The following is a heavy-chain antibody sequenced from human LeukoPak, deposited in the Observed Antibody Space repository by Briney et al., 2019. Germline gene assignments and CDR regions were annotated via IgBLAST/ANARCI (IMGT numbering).Heavy chain of an antibody. CDR3: ARGSRPVAMRNYFDY. D-gene: IGHD2-2*01. CDR1: GFTLSSYG. Sequence: TGGSLRLSCAASGFTLSSYGMHWVRQAPGKGLEWVAFIRYDGSNKYYADSVKGRFTISRDNSKNTLYLQMNSLRAGDTAVYYCARGSRPVAMRNYFDYWGQGTLVTVSS. CDR2: IRYDGSNK. V-gene: IGHV3-30*02. J-gene: IGHJ4*02.